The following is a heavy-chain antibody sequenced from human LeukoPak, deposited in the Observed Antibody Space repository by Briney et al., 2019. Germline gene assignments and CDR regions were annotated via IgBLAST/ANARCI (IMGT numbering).Heavy chain of an antibody. CDR3: ARVHPEGYLDY. J-gene: IGHJ4*02. CDR1: GGSTSSYY. CDR2: IYYSGST. V-gene: IGHV4-59*01. Sequence: SETLSLTCTVSGGSTSSYYWSWIRQPPGKGLEWIGYIYYSGSTNYNPSLKSRVTISVDTSKNQFSLKLSSVTAADTAVYYCARVHPEGYLDYWGQGTLVTVSS.